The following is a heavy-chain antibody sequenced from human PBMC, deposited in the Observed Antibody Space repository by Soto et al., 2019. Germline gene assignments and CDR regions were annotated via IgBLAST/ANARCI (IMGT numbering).Heavy chain of an antibody. J-gene: IGHJ5*02. CDR1: GYTFTSYG. CDR3: ACDHTIFGVVNWFDP. Sequence: ASVKVSCKASGYTFTSYGISWVRQAPGQGLEWMGWISAYNGNTNYAQKLQGRVTMTTDTSTSTAYMELRSLRSDDTAVYYCACDHTIFGVVNWFDPWGQGTLVTVS. CDR2: ISAYNGNT. D-gene: IGHD3-3*01. V-gene: IGHV1-18*01.